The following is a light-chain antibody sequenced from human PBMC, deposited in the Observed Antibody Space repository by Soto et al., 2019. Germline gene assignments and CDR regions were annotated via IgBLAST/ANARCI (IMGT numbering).Light chain of an antibody. CDR2: EVS. CDR1: SSDVGGFNY. J-gene: IGLJ3*02. CDR3: ISYTTTNTWV. V-gene: IGLV2-14*01. Sequence: QSVLTQPASVSASPGQSITISCTGSSSDVGGFNYVSWYQHHPGKAPKVMIHEVSNRPSGISTRFSGSKSGNTASLTISGLQAEDEDDYYCISYTTTNTWVFGGGTKLTVL.